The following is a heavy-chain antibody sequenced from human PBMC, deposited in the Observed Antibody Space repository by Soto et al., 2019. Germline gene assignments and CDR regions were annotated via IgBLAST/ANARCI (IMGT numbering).Heavy chain of an antibody. CDR2: ISYDGSNK. V-gene: IGHV3-30*18. J-gene: IGHJ4*02. Sequence: QVQLVESGGGVVQPGRSLRLSCAASGFTFSSYCMHWVRQAPGKGLEWVAVISYDGSNKYYADSVKGRFTVSRDKSKNTLYRQVNSLRAEDTAWYYWAKDKVPVVVTAPLDYWGQGTLVTVSS. D-gene: IGHD2-21*02. CDR3: AKDKVPVVVTAPLDY. CDR1: GFTFSSYC.